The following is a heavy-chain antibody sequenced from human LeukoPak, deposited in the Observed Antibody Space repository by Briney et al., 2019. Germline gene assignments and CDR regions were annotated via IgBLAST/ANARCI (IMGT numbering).Heavy chain of an antibody. Sequence: ASVKVSCKASGYTFTSYDINWVRQATGQGLEWMGWMSPNSGNTGYAQKFQGRVTMTSDTSTSTVYMELNSLRSEDTAVYFCARVGITAATADYWGQGTLVTVSS. CDR1: GYTFTSYD. CDR3: ARVGITAATADY. V-gene: IGHV1-8*02. J-gene: IGHJ4*02. D-gene: IGHD6-25*01. CDR2: MSPNSGNT.